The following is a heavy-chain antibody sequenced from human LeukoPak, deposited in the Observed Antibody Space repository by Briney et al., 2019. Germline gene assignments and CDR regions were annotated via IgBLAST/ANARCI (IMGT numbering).Heavy chain of an antibody. D-gene: IGHD3-16*01. J-gene: IGHJ4*02. V-gene: IGHV4-59*01. CDR1: GGSISSYY. CDR2: ISSSGST. Sequence: SETLSLTCTVSGGSISSYYWSWIRQPAGKGLEWIGYISSSGSTSYNPSLKSRVTISVDTSKNQFSLKLSSVTAADTAVYYCARVGRGDHSWGSYYCDHWGQGTLVSVSS. CDR3: ARVGRGDHSWGSYYCDH.